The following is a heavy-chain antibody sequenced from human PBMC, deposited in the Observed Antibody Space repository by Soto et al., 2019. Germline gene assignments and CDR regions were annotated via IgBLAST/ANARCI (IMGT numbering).Heavy chain of an antibody. CDR3: ARDHGGQSLYFIFDN. Sequence: GSRRLSCAASAFTFGDYVIHWVRQAPGKGLERVAVIWHTGRDTFYADSVKGRFTISRDNSKNTLYLQMNSMRAEDTAVYYCARDHGGQSLYFIFDNWRQGNLVTVSS. J-gene: IGHJ5*02. V-gene: IGHV3-33*01. CDR1: AFTFGDYV. D-gene: IGHD3-16*01. CDR2: IWHTGRDT.